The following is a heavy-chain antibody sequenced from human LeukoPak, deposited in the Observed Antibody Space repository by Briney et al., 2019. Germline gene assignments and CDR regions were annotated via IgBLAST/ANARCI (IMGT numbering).Heavy chain of an antibody. D-gene: IGHD6-13*01. Sequence: GGSLRLSCAASGFTFSSYAMSWVRQAPGKGLEWVSAISGSGGSTYYADSVKGRFTISRDNSKNTLYLQMNGLRAEDTAVYYCAKNPRSYSSSSNWFDPWGQGTLVTVSS. CDR3: AKNPRSYSSSSNWFDP. V-gene: IGHV3-23*01. J-gene: IGHJ5*02. CDR2: ISGSGGST. CDR1: GFTFSSYA.